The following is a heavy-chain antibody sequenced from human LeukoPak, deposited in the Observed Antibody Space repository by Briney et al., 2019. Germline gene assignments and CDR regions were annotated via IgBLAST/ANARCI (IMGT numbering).Heavy chain of an antibody. V-gene: IGHV3-23*01. CDR2: ISGSGGST. D-gene: IGHD5-24*01. CDR1: GFTFSSQV. CDR3: AKERGGYFIDY. Sequence: PGGSLRLSCAASGFTFSSQVMSWVRQAPGKGLEWVSAISGSGGSTYYAGSVKGRFTISRDNSKNTLYLQMNSLRVEDTAVYYCAKERGGYFIDYWGQGTLVTVSS. J-gene: IGHJ4*02.